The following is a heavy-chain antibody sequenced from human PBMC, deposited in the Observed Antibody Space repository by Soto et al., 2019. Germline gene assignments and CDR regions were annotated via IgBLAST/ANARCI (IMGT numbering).Heavy chain of an antibody. CDR3: ARHYYSNYGDYFDY. J-gene: IGHJ4*02. CDR2: IYYSGST. Sequence: QLQLQESGPGLMKPSETLSLTCTVSGGSISSSSYYWGWIRQPPVKGLEWIGSIYYSGSTYYNPSLKSRVTISVDTSKNQFSLKLSSVTAADTAVYYCARHYYSNYGDYFDYWGQGTLVTVSS. V-gene: IGHV4-39*01. D-gene: IGHD4-4*01. CDR1: GGSISSSSYY.